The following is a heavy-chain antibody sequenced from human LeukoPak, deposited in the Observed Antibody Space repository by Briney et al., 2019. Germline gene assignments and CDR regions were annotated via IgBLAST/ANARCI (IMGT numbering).Heavy chain of an antibody. Sequence: SETLSLTCTVSGGSISSHYWSWIRQPPGKGLEWIGYIFHSGSTFYNPSLKSRVTISVDNSKNQFSLRLSSVTAADTAVYYCARELWFANAPGSWLDPWGQGTLVTVSS. J-gene: IGHJ5*02. CDR3: ARELWFANAPGSWLDP. V-gene: IGHV4-59*11. CDR2: IFHSGST. D-gene: IGHD3-10*01. CDR1: GGSISSHY.